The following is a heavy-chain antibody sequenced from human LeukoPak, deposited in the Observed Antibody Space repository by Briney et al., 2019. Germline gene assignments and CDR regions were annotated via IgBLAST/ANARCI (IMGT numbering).Heavy chain of an antibody. CDR1: GGSFSGYY. Sequence: SETLSLTCAVYGGSFSGYYWSWIRQPPGKGLEWIGEINHSGSTNYNPSLKSRVTISVDTSKNQFSLKLSPVTAADTAVYYCARAYTYYYGSGSYYRVPDYFDYWGQGTLVTVSS. V-gene: IGHV4-34*01. CDR2: INHSGST. J-gene: IGHJ4*02. D-gene: IGHD3-10*01. CDR3: ARAYTYYYGSGSYYRVPDYFDY.